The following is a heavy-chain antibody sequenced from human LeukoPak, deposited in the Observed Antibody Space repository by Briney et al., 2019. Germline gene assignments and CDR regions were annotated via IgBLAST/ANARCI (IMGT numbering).Heavy chain of an antibody. J-gene: IGHJ6*03. V-gene: IGHV4-38-2*01. CDR2: LYHSDSI. CDR1: GYSISSGYY. D-gene: IGHD6-13*01. Sequence: PSETLSLTCAVSGYSISSGYYWIWIRQLPGKGLEWIGSLYHSDSIYYNPSLESRVTMSVDTSKNQFSLKLSFVTAADTAVYYCARQHDSYHYYYVDVWGTGTTVTVSS. CDR3: ARQHDSYHYYYVDV.